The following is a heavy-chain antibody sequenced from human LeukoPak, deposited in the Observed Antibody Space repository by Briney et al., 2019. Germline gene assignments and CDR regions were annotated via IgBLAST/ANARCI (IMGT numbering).Heavy chain of an antibody. D-gene: IGHD2/OR15-2a*01. Sequence: ASVKVSCKASGSTLTGYYMHWVRQAPGQGLEWMGIINPSGGSTSYAQKFQGRVTMTRDTSTSTVYMELSSLRSEDTAVYYCARDSLNTLTYWGQGTLVTVSS. CDR1: GSTLTGYY. J-gene: IGHJ4*02. V-gene: IGHV1-46*01. CDR3: ARDSLNTLTY. CDR2: INPSGGST.